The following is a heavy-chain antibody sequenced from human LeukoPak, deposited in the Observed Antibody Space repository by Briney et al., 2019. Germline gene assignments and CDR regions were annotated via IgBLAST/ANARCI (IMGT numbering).Heavy chain of an antibody. Sequence: SETLSLTCTVSGYPISGGYYWGWIRPPPGKGLEWIGNIYSSGSTYYNASLQSRVTISIDTSKNQFSLRLNSVTAADTAMYYCAKSGGYGLIDYWGQGTRVTVSS. D-gene: IGHD1-26*01. CDR1: GYPISGGYY. V-gene: IGHV4-38-2*02. CDR2: IYSSGST. J-gene: IGHJ4*02. CDR3: AKSGGYGLIDY.